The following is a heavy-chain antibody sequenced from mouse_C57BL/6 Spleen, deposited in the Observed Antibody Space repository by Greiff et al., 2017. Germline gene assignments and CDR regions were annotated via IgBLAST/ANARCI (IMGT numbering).Heavy chain of an antibody. Sequence: EVKLMESGGGLVKPGGSLNLSCAASGFTFSSYAMSWVRQTPEKRLEWVATFSDGGSYTYYPDNVKGRFPISRDNAKNNLYLQMRHLKSKDTSMYYCATHYYGSSLWYFDVGGTGTTVTVSS. CDR1: GFTFSSYA. J-gene: IGHJ1*03. V-gene: IGHV5-4*03. D-gene: IGHD1-1*01. CDR3: ATHYYGSSLWYFDV. CDR2: FSDGGSYT.